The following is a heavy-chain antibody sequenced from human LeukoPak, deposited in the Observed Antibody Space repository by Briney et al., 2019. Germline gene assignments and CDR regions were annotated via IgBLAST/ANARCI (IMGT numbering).Heavy chain of an antibody. Sequence: GGSLRLSCAVSGFTVSGNYMSWVRQAPGKGLEWVSLIYSGGTTYYADSVKGRFTISRDNSKNTLYLQMNSLRAEDTAVYYCARVGEKAFHLWPEIDYWGQGTLVTVSS. V-gene: IGHV3-53*01. D-gene: IGHD5-24*01. CDR2: IYSGGTT. CDR3: ARVGEKAFHLWPEIDY. J-gene: IGHJ4*02. CDR1: GFTVSGNY.